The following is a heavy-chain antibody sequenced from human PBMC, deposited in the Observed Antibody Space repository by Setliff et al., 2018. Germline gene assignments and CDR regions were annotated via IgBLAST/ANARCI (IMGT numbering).Heavy chain of an antibody. D-gene: IGHD6-6*01. Sequence: SETLSLTCAAYGGTFSDYYWTWIRQPPGKGLEWIGEINHRGSTNYNPSLKSRATISIDTSKDQFSLKLISMSAADTAVYFCASGRNIAARLLDSWGQGALVTVSS. CDR3: ASGRNIAARLLDS. CDR2: INHRGST. V-gene: IGHV4-34*01. J-gene: IGHJ4*02. CDR1: GGTFSDYY.